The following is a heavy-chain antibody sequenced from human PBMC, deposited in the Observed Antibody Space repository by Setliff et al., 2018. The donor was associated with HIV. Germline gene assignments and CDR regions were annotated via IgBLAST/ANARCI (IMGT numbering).Heavy chain of an antibody. CDR1: GGSISTGVYY. D-gene: IGHD6-13*01. Sequence: SETLSLTCTVSGGSISTGVYYWSWIRQPADKALEWIGRISASGSTNYNPSLERRVTLSIDTSNNQFSLKLTSVTAADPAVYYGARVYSRSWFFFDHWGQGILVTVS. J-gene: IGHJ4*02. CDR2: ISASGST. CDR3: ARVYSRSWFFFDH. V-gene: IGHV4-61*02.